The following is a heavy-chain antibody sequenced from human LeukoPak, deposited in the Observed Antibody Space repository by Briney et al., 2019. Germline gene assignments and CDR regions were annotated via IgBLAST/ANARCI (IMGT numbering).Heavy chain of an antibody. D-gene: IGHD6-19*01. J-gene: IGHJ4*02. V-gene: IGHV1-69*06. CDR2: IIPLFGTA. CDR1: GGTFSSYA. Sequence: ASVKVSCKASGGTFSSYAISCARQAPGQGLEWMVGIIPLFGTANYAQKFQGRVTITADNSTSTAYMELSSLRSEDTAVYYCARVHSSGWASAGGIDYWGQGTLVTVSS. CDR3: ARVHSSGWASAGGIDY.